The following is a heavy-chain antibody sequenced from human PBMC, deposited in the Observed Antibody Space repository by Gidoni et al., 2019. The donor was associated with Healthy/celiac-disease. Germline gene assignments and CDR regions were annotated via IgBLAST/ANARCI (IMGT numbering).Heavy chain of an antibody. D-gene: IGHD3-16*02. Sequence: QLQLQESGPGLVKPSETLYLTCTVSGGSLSSSSYYWGWIRQPPGKGLAWIGSLYYSGSTYYNPSLKSRVTISVDTSKNQFSLKLSSVTAADTAVYYCARAFVDASAFDIWGQGTMVTVSS. CDR1: GGSLSSSSYY. V-gene: IGHV4-39*01. CDR3: ARAFVDASAFDI. CDR2: LYYSGST. J-gene: IGHJ3*02.